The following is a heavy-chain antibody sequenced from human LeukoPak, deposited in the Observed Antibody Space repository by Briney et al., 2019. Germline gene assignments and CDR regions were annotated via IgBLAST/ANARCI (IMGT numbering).Heavy chain of an antibody. V-gene: IGHV4-38-2*01. J-gene: IGHJ4*02. Sequence: SETLSLTCGVSGYSISSGYYWGWLRQPPGKGLEWIGSIYHSGRTYYNPSLKSRVTISVDTSKNQFSLKLTSVTAADTAVYYCATEVGQWLVRTWGQGTLVTVSS. D-gene: IGHD6-19*01. CDR1: GYSISSGYY. CDR3: ATEVGQWLVRT. CDR2: IYHSGRT.